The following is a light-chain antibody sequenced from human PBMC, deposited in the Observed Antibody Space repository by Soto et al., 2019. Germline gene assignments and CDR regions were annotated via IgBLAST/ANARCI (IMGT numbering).Light chain of an antibody. Sequence: QSALTQPASVSGSPGQSITISCTGSNSDIGAYDYVSWYQQHPGKPPTLLIYEVTFRPSGAPNRFSGSKSGNTATLTISGLLTEDEADYYCGSYASATLIFGGGTKLTVL. CDR2: EVT. J-gene: IGLJ2*01. CDR3: GSYASATLI. CDR1: NSDIGAYDY. V-gene: IGLV2-14*01.